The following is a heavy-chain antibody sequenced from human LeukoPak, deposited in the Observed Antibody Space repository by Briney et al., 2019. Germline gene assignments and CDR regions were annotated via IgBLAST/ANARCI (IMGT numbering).Heavy chain of an antibody. V-gene: IGHV4-4*09. Sequence: PSETLSLTRTVSGVSMSAYRWSWVRQSPEKGLEWIGCINTKGETSYNPSLKSRVTTSVDTSKSQFSLRLTSVTAADTAVYYCATSNDAKIAPFDHWGQGAPVTVSS. D-gene: IGHD2-21*01. CDR2: INTKGET. CDR3: ATSNDAKIAPFDH. J-gene: IGHJ4*02. CDR1: GVSMSAYR.